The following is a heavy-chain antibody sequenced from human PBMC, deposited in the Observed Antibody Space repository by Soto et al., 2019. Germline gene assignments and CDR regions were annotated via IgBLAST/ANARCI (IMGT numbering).Heavy chain of an antibody. Sequence: SETLYLTCTVSGGSISSYYWGWIRQPPGKGLEWIGYIYCSGSTNYNPSLKSRDAISVDTSKNQFSLKLTSVTAADTAIYYCARNTGLRNPFDPWGQGTLVTVSS. CDR3: ARNTGLRNPFDP. D-gene: IGHD3-3*01. CDR2: IYCSGST. J-gene: IGHJ5*02. V-gene: IGHV4-59*01. CDR1: GGSISSYY.